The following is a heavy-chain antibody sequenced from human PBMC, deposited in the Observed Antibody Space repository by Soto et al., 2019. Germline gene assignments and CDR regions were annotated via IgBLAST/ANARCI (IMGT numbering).Heavy chain of an antibody. CDR2: IDSKSDADKT. D-gene: IGHD2-21*02. Sequence: EVQLVESGGGLVKPGGSLRLSCTASGFTFSKAYMNWVRQAPGKGLEWVGQIDSKSDADKTDFAAPVKGRFTHSRDNSKNTVYSQMNGLEIEDTARYSCVPRFTAVATARFDYWGQGTLVTVSS. CDR3: VPRFTAVATARFDY. J-gene: IGHJ4*02. V-gene: IGHV3-15*04. CDR1: GFTFSKAY.